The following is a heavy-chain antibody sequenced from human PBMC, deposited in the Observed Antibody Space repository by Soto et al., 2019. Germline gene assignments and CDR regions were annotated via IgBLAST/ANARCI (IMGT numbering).Heavy chain of an antibody. Sequence: ASVKVSCKASGYTFSSYGITWVRQAPGQGLEWMGWISVYSGKTSYAQKLQDRVTMSTDTSTSTAYMELRSLRSDDTGVYYCSRDTTMAPLYYYYVMDVWGQGTTVTVSS. V-gene: IGHV1-18*01. CDR3: SRDTTMAPLYYYYVMDV. CDR2: ISVYSGKT. CDR1: GYTFSSYG. J-gene: IGHJ6*02. D-gene: IGHD5-18*01.